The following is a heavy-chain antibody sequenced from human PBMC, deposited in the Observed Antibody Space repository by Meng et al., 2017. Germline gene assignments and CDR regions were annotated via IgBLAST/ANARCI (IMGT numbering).Heavy chain of an antibody. J-gene: IGHJ4*02. Sequence: VQVLESGGAVVPPGRSLTLSCAASGFILSNYEMHWVRQAPGKGLEWVACITKDGSRKYYLGSVRGRFTISRDNSKNTLYLEMNSLRSEDTALYYCARDFDYWGQGTLVTVSS. CDR2: ITKDGSRK. CDR1: GFILSNYE. CDR3: ARDFDY. V-gene: IGHV3-30*16.